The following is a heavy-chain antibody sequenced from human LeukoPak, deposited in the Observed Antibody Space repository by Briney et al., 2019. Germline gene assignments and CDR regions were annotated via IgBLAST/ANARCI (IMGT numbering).Heavy chain of an antibody. J-gene: IGHJ5*02. CDR1: GFTFSTYN. V-gene: IGHV3-48*01. Sequence: GGSLRLSCAASGFTFSTYNMNWVRQAPGKGLEWLSFITDTGGVQYADSVKGRFTISRDNAKKSLYLQMNSLRAEDTAVYYCARDPDFWSGYYKVAWFDPWGQGTPVTVSS. CDR2: ITDTGGV. D-gene: IGHD3-3*01. CDR3: ARDPDFWSGYYKVAWFDP.